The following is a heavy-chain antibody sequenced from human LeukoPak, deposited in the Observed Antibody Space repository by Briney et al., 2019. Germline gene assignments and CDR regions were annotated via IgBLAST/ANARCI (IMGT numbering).Heavy chain of an antibody. D-gene: IGHD3-22*01. J-gene: IGHJ3*02. CDR2: IYYSGST. CDR1: GGSISSSSYY. V-gene: IGHV4-39*01. Sequence: TSETLSLTCTVSGGSISSSSYYWGWIRQPPGKGLEWIGRIYYSGSTYYYRARKSRVTIYVDTSKNQFSLKLSSVTAADTAVYYCARHRMYYYDSSGRGVADAFDIWGQGTMVTVSS. CDR3: ARHRMYYYDSSGRGVADAFDI.